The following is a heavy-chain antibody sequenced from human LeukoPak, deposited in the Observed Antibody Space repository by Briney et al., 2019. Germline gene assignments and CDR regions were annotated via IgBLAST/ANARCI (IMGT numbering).Heavy chain of an antibody. D-gene: IGHD1-1*01. CDR2: IKQDGREK. V-gene: IGHV3-7*01. CDR1: GFTFNSYW. CDR3: ASEGNDLGAFEM. J-gene: IGHJ3*02. Sequence: GGSLRLSCAASGFTFNSYWMHWVRQAPGKGPEWVANIKQDGREKYYVDSVRGRFTISRDNAKNSLYLQMNSLGAEDTAVYYCASEGNDLGAFEMWGQGTMVTVSS.